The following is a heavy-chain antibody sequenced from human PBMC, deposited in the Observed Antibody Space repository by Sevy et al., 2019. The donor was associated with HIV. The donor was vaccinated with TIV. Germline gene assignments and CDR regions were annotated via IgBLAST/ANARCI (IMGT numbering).Heavy chain of an antibody. V-gene: IGHV3-21*01. D-gene: IGHD6-19*01. Sequence: GGSLRLSCAASGFTFSSYSMNWVRQAPGKGLEWVSSISSSSSYIYYADSVKGRFTISRDNAKNSLYLQMNSLRDEDTAVYYCARGLGSGWRGRTTYYFDYWGQGTLVTVSS. CDR2: ISSSSSYI. CDR3: ARGLGSGWRGRTTYYFDY. CDR1: GFTFSSYS. J-gene: IGHJ4*02.